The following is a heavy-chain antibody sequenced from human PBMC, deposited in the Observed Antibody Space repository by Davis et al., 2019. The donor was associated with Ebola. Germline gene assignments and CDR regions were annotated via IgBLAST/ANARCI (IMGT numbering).Heavy chain of an antibody. CDR3: ARPRSGWYLGFDY. D-gene: IGHD6-19*01. V-gene: IGHV4-39*01. CDR1: GGSISSSSYY. J-gene: IGHJ4*02. CDR2: IYYSGSA. Sequence: SETLSLTCTVSGGSISSSSYYWGWIRQPPGKGLEWIGSIYYSGSAYYNPSLKSRVTISVDTSKNQFSLKLSSVTAADTAVYYCARPRSGWYLGFDYWGQGTLVTVSS.